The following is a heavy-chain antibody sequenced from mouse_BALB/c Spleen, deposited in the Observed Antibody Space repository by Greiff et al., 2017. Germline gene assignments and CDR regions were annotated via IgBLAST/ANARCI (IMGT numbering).Heavy chain of an antibody. Sequence: QVQLKQSGAELVRPGTSVKISCKASGYAFTNYWLGWVKQRPGHGLEWIGDIYPGSGNTYYNEKFKGKATLTADKSSSTAYMQLSSLTSEDSAVYFCARPYGSSYPAWFAYWGQGTLVTVSA. V-gene: IGHV1-63*01. D-gene: IGHD1-1*01. CDR1: GYAFTNYW. CDR3: ARPYGSSYPAWFAY. J-gene: IGHJ3*01. CDR2: IYPGSGNT.